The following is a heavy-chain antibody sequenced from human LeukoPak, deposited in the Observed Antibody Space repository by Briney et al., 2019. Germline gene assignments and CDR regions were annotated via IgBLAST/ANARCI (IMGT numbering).Heavy chain of an antibody. D-gene: IGHD2-21*01. Sequence: GGSLRLSCAASRFTFTNYAVNWVRQAPGKGPDWVSTISGSGYDTYYADSVKGRFTISRDNSKNTLYLQMNSLRAEDTAVYYCARGVAVSGPWFDPWGQGTLVTVTS. CDR1: RFTFTNYA. V-gene: IGHV3-23*01. J-gene: IGHJ5*02. CDR2: ISGSGYDT. CDR3: ARGVAVSGPWFDP.